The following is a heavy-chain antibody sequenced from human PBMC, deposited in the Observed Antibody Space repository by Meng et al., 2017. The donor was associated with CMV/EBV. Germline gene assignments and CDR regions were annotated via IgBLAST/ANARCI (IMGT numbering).Heavy chain of an antibody. CDR1: GYTFSNYY. J-gene: IGHJ4*02. CDR2: INPNVGST. V-gene: IGHV1-46*01. Sequence: ASVKVSCKASGYTFSNYYMHWVRQAPGQGLEWMGVINPNVGSTNYEQKFQGRVTMTRDTSTSTVYMELSSLKSEDTAVYYWARDPGGNSYGSLSYFDYWGQGTLVTVSS. D-gene: IGHD5-18*01. CDR3: ARDPGGNSYGSLSYFDY.